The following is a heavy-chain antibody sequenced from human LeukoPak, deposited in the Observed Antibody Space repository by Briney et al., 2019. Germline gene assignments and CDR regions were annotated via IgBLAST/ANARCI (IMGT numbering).Heavy chain of an antibody. V-gene: IGHV5-51*01. CDR3: ARRRGMANNWFDP. Sequence: GASLKISCEGSGSIFTSYWIGWVRQLPGKGLEWMGIIYPGDSDTRYSPSFQGQVTISADKSISTAYLQWSSLKASDPAMYYCARRRGMANNWFDPWGQGTLVTVSA. J-gene: IGHJ5*02. D-gene: IGHD5-24*01. CDR1: GSIFTSYW. CDR2: IYPGDSDT.